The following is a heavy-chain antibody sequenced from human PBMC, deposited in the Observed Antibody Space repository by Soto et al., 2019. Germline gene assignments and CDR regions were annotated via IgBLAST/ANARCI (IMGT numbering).Heavy chain of an antibody. Sequence: SVKVSCKASGGTFSSYTISWVRQAPGQGLEWMGRIIPILGIANYAQKFQGRVTITADKSTSTAYMELSSLRSEDTAVYYCARHQGRLRYFDWLPLNYWGQGTLVTVSS. V-gene: IGHV1-69*02. D-gene: IGHD3-9*01. CDR1: GGTFSSYT. J-gene: IGHJ4*02. CDR3: ARHQGRLRYFDWLPLNY. CDR2: IIPILGIA.